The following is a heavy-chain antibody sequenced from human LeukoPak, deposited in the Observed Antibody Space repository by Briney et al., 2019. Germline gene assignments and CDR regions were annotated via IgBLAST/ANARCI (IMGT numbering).Heavy chain of an antibody. CDR1: GGSISSYY. V-gene: IGHV4-59*01. CDR3: ARGKSSWYFYYYYYMDV. CDR2: IYYSRST. D-gene: IGHD6-13*01. J-gene: IGHJ6*03. Sequence: SETLSLTCTVSGGSISSYYWSWIRQPPGKGLEWIGYIYYSRSTNYNPSLKSRVTISVDTSKNQFSLKLSSVTAADTAVYYCARGKSSWYFYYYYYMDVWGKGTTVTISS.